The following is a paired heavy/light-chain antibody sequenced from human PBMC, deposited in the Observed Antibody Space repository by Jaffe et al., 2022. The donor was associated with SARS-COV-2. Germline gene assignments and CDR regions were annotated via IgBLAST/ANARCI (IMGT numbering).Light chain of an antibody. CDR2: DVS. V-gene: IGLV2-14*03. CDR1: SSDIGGHNY. CDR3: SSYRSSGNVV. Sequence: QSALTQPASVSGSPGQSITISCTGTSSDIGGHNYVSWYQQHPGKAPKLMILDVSNRPSGVSYRFSGSKSGNTASLTISGLQAEDEADYYCSSYRSSGNVVFGGGTRLTVL. J-gene: IGLJ2*01.
Heavy chain of an antibody. Sequence: QITLKESGPTLMRPTQTLTLSCTFSGFSLTTYTVGVGWIRQSPGKALEWLALIYWDDNERYSPSLRSRLTITKDTSKKQVVLTMTNMDPVDTATYYCARSLTADSRLGNWFDSWGQGTLVTVSS. V-gene: IGHV2-5*02. CDR3: ARSLTADSRLGNWFDS. CDR2: IYWDDNE. D-gene: IGHD6-13*01. CDR1: GFSLTTYTVG. J-gene: IGHJ5*01.